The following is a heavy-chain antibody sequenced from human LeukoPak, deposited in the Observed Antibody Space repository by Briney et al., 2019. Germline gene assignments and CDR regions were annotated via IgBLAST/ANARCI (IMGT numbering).Heavy chain of an antibody. CDR2: ISSSGSTM. Sequence: GGSLRLSCAVSGLTFSSSVMSWVRQAPGKGLEWISYISSSGSTMYADSVKGRFTIPRDNAKNSLHLQMNSLRAEDTAVYYCARHNGWYDYWGQGTLVTVSS. CDR1: GLTFSSSV. D-gene: IGHD6-19*01. V-gene: IGHV3-48*03. CDR3: ARHNGWYDY. J-gene: IGHJ4*02.